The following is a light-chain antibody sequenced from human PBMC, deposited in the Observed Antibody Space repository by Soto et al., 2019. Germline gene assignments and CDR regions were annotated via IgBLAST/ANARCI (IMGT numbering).Light chain of an antibody. Sequence: AIRMTQSPSSLSASTGDRVTITCRASQGISSYLAWYQQKPGKAPKLLIYAASTLQSGVPSRFSGSGSGTDYTLTISSLQPEDSAVYFCQQYNNWPFSFGQGTRLEI. CDR2: AAS. V-gene: IGKV1-8*01. CDR1: QGISSY. J-gene: IGKJ5*01. CDR3: QQYNNWPFS.